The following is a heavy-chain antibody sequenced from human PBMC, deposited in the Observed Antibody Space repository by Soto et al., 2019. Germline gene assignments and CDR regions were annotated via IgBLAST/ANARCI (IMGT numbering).Heavy chain of an antibody. J-gene: IGHJ4*02. CDR1: GGSISSYY. CDR2: IYYSGST. D-gene: IGHD6-13*01. CDR3: ARVAGGGTLFDY. V-gene: IGHV4-59*01. Sequence: QVQLQESGPGLVKPSETLSLTCTVSGGSISSYYWSWIRQPPGKGLEWIGYIYYSGSTNYNPSLKSRVAISVDTSKNPFSPKLSSVTAADTAGDYCARVAGGGTLFDYWGQGTLVTVSS.